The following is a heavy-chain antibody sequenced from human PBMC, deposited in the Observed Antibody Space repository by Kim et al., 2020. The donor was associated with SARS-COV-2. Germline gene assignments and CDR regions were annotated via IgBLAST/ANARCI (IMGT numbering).Heavy chain of an antibody. V-gene: IGHV3-74*01. Sequence: GGSLRLSCAASGFTFSSYWMHWVRQAPGKGLVWVSRINSDGSSTSYADSVKGRFTISRDNAKNTLYLQMNSLRAEDTAVYYCARDFYDFWSGYWDGMDVWGQGTTVTVSS. CDR1: GFTFSSYW. J-gene: IGHJ6*02. CDR2: INSDGSST. D-gene: IGHD3-3*01. CDR3: ARDFYDFWSGYWDGMDV.